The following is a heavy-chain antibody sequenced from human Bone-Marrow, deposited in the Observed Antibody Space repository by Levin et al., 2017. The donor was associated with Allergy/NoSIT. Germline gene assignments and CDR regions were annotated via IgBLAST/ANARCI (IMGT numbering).Heavy chain of an antibody. CDR1: GGSISGFY. V-gene: IGHV4-59*01. D-gene: IGHD3/OR15-3a*01. CDR2: IYNSATT. J-gene: IGHJ3*02. CDR3: ARLGPPGSYAFDI. Sequence: SQTLSLTCTVSGGSISGFYWSWIRQPPGKELEWIAYIYNSATTNYNPSLKSRLSISVDTSRNQISLKLTSVTAADTAVYYCARLGPPGSYAFDIWGQGTMVTVSS.